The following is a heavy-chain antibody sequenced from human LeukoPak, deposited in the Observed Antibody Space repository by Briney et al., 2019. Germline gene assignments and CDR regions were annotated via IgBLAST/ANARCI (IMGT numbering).Heavy chain of an antibody. V-gene: IGHV3-64D*09. J-gene: IGHJ3*02. CDR2: ISSNGDTT. D-gene: IGHD3-10*01. CDR3: AKSGRDDAFDI. Sequence: GGSLRLSCSASGFTFSTYSMHWVRQAPGKGLEYVSAISSNGDTTYYGDSVKGRFTISRDNSKNTLYLQMSSLRAEDTAVYYCAKSGRDDAFDIWGQGTMVTVSS. CDR1: GFTFSTYS.